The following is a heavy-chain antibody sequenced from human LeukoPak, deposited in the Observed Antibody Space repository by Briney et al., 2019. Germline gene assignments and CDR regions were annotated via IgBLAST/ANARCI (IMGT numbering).Heavy chain of an antibody. D-gene: IGHD1-14*01. V-gene: IGHV3-74*01. J-gene: IGHJ4*02. Sequence: QPGGSLRLSCAASGFTFSNYWMHWVRQAPGKGLVWVSRLHSDGSSANYADSVKGRFTISRDNAKNTLYLQMNSLRAEDTAVYYCARDRIRGDYWGQGTLVTVSS. CDR2: LHSDGSSA. CDR1: GFTFSNYW. CDR3: ARDRIRGDY.